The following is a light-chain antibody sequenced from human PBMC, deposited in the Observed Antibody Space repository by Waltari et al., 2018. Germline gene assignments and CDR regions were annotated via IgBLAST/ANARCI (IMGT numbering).Light chain of an antibody. CDR1: NIGSRS. Sequence: SYVPTHPPSVSVAPGQPARITCGINNIGSRSVHWCQTRPGQPPVTVIHYGTDRPSGIPERFSGSNSGDAATLTISRVEAGDEADYYCQVWDSSRGHVVFGGGTRLTVL. V-gene: IGLV3-21*04. CDR3: QVWDSSRGHVV. J-gene: IGLJ3*02. CDR2: YGT.